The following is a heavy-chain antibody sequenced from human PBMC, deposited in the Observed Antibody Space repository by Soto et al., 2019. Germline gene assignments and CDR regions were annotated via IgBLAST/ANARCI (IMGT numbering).Heavy chain of an antibody. V-gene: IGHV3-48*02. D-gene: IGHD3-22*01. CDR3: ARALITMIITPYDY. Sequence: EVQLVESGGDLVQPGGSLRLSCAASGFTFSSYSMNWVRQAPGKGLEWVSYITGSSSTIYFADSVKGRFSISSDNAKNSLYLQMNSLRDEDTAVYYCARALITMIITPYDYWGQGTLVTVSS. J-gene: IGHJ4*02. CDR2: ITGSSSTI. CDR1: GFTFSSYS.